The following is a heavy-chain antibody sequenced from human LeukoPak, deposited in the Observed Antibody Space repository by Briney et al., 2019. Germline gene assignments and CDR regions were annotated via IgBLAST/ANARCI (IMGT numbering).Heavy chain of an antibody. CDR3: ARDISSYGDSSLHDY. D-gene: IGHD4-17*01. J-gene: IGHJ4*02. V-gene: IGHV3-23*01. CDR2: ISGSGGST. Sequence: GGSLRLSCAASGFTFSSYAMSWVRQAPGKGLEWVSAISGSGGSTYYADSVKGRFTISRDNAKNSLYLQMNSLRAEDTAVYYCARDISSYGDSSLHDYWGQGTLVTVSS. CDR1: GFTFSSYA.